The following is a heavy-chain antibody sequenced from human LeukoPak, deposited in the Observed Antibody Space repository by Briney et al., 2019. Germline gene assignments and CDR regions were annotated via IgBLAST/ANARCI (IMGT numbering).Heavy chain of an antibody. Sequence: PAGSLTLSCLVSGFTFNYFCMNWVRQAAGKGLEWVAFIRYDGSNNYYADFVKGRLTISRYNRNNTLYRQVNSLLGDDTAVYYCAEAARNGWGFYRGQGTLVTVSP. J-gene: IGHJ4*02. CDR1: GFTFNYFC. D-gene: IGHD3-10*01. CDR2: IRYDGSNN. V-gene: IGHV3-30*02. CDR3: AEAARNGWGFY.